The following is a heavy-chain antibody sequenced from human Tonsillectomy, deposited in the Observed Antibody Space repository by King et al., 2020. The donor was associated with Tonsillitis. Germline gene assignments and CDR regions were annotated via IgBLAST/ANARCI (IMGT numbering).Heavy chain of an antibody. J-gene: IGHJ3*02. CDR1: GFTFSSYW. CDR3: TRVRTDGFDAFDI. D-gene: IGHD1/OR15-1a*01. V-gene: IGHV3-74*01. Sequence: VQLVESGGGLVQPGGSLRLSCAASGFTFSSYWMHWVRQAPGKGLVWGSRIKSDGSRPSYADSVKGRFTISRDNAKNTLHLQMNSLRAEDTAVYVCTRVRTDGFDAFDIWGQGTMVTVSS. CDR2: IKSDGSRP.